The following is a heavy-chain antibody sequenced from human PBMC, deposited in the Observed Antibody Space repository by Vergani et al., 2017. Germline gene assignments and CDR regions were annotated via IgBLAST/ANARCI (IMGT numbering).Heavy chain of an antibody. CDR2: INTNTGDP. V-gene: IGHV7-4-1*02. D-gene: IGHD2-21*01. J-gene: IGHJ4*03. CDR1: GYTFNTYA. CDR3: AREGGPHSI. Sequence: QVLVVQSGSEFKKPGASVKVSCKTSGYTFNTYAICWVRQAPRQGLEWMGWINTNTGDPTYDQDFTGRFIFSLDTSASTAYLEINNLKPEDTAFYYCAREGGPHSIWGQGTLGTVAS.